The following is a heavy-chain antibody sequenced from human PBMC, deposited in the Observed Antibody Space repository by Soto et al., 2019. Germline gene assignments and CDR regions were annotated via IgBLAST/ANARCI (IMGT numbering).Heavy chain of an antibody. D-gene: IGHD2-15*01. J-gene: IGHJ4*02. CDR1: GGSISSGDYY. Sequence: QVQLQESGPGLVKPSQTLSLTCTVSGGSISSGDYYWSWIRQPPGKGLEWIGYIYYSGSTYYNPALKSRVTLSVDTSKIPFSLKLSSVTAADTAVYYCARVADWSGGRCYFSVDYWGQGTLVTVSS. CDR3: ARVADWSGGRCYFSVDY. CDR2: IYYSGST. V-gene: IGHV4-30-4*01.